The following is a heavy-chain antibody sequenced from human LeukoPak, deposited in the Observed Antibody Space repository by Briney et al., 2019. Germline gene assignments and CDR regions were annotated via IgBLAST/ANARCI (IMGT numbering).Heavy chain of an antibody. CDR3: LAWASPTPY. CDR2: IKEDGSEK. V-gene: IGHV3-7*02. J-gene: IGHJ1*01. Sequence: PGGSLGLSCAASGFTFSSYWMSWVRQAPGKGLEWVANIKEDGSEKYYVDSVKGRFSVSRDNGQNTGYLQMNSLRVDDTGVYFCLAWASPTPYWGPGTPVAVSS. D-gene: IGHD1-26*01. CDR1: GFTFSSYW.